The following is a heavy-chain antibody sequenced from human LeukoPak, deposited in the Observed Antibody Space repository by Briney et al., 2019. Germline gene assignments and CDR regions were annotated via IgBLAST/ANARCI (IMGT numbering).Heavy chain of an antibody. Sequence: SETLSLTCTVSGGSVSSGSYYWSWIRQPPGRGLEWIGYIYYSGGTNYNPSLKSRVTISVDTSKNQFSLKLSSVTAADTAVYYCARMRQWPRDFDYWGQGTLVTVSS. CDR1: GGSVSSGSYY. V-gene: IGHV4-61*01. CDR2: IYYSGGT. J-gene: IGHJ4*02. D-gene: IGHD6-19*01. CDR3: ARMRQWPRDFDY.